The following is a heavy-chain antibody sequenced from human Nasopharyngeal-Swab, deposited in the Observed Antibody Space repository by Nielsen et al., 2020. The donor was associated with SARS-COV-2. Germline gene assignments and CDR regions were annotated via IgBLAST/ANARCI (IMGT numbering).Heavy chain of an antibody. J-gene: IGHJ4*02. CDR1: GFTFNLFA. CDR2: ISNTASVT. CDR3: TRGTDFWSGCFEAFDH. Sequence: GESLKISCAASGFTFNLFAMGWVRQAPGKGLEWVSYISNTASVTYAADSVKGRFTVSRDNGQNSLFLQMNSLRAEDTGVYYCTRGTDFWSGCFEAFDHWGQGTLVTVSS. V-gene: IGHV3-48*03. D-gene: IGHD3-3*01.